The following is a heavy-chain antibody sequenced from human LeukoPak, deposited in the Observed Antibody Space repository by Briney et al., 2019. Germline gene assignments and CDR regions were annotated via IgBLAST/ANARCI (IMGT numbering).Heavy chain of an antibody. D-gene: IGHD6-13*01. J-gene: IGHJ5*02. CDR1: GGSISSSSYY. V-gene: IGHV4-39*07. CDR2: IYYSGST. CDR3: ARDSAAYSSSWYGDNWFDP. Sequence: SETLSLTCTVSGGSISSSSYYWGWIRQPPGKGLEWIGSIYYSGSTYYNPSLKSRVTISVDTSKNQFFLKLSSVTAADTAVYYCARDSAAYSSSWYGDNWFDPWGQGTLVTVSS.